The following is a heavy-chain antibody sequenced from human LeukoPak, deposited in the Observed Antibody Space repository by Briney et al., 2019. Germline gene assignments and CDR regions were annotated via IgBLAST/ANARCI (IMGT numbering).Heavy chain of an antibody. D-gene: IGHD2-8*01. CDR1: GYNFTNYW. CDR2: IYPGDSDT. Sequence: GESLQISCKSSGYNFTNYWIAWVRQLPGKGLEWMAIIYPGDSDTRYSPSFQGQVTISADKSISTAYLQWSSLKASDTAIYYCARQGTNIYYSAADYWGQGTLLTVSS. J-gene: IGHJ4*02. CDR3: ARQGTNIYYSAADY. V-gene: IGHV5-51*01.